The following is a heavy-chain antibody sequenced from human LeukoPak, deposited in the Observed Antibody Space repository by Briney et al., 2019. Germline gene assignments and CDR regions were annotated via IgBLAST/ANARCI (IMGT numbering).Heavy chain of an antibody. D-gene: IGHD1-7*01. V-gene: IGHV1-8*03. CDR1: GYDFSDYD. J-gene: IGHJ4*02. CDR3: ARTRKDWNSPFDY. CDR2: MNPNRDKK. Sequence: ASVKVSCKTSGYDFSDYDINWVRQAPGQGLQWMGWMNPNRDKKGYAEIFQGRVTFTTDMSIATVCLDLSRLRSDDTGVYYCARTRKDWNSPFDYWGQGTQVTVS.